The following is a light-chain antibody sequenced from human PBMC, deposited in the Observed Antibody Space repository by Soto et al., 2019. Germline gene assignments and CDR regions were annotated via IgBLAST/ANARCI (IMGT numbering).Light chain of an antibody. CDR3: SSFTTSSTYV. CDR1: TSDVDGYDY. CDR2: GVT. J-gene: IGLJ1*01. Sequence: QSVLTQPASVSGSPGQSITISCTGTTSDVDGYDYVSWYQQHPGEAPKLLIYGVTNRRSGASSRFSGSRSATSASLTISGLQADDEADYFCSSFTTSSTYVFGTGTKVTVL. V-gene: IGLV2-14*03.